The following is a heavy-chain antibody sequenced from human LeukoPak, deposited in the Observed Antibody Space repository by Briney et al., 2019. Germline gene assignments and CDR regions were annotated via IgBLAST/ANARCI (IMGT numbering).Heavy chain of an antibody. D-gene: IGHD1-1*01. CDR1: GFTFDDYA. Sequence: GGSLRLSCAASGFTFDDYAMHWVRQAPGRGLEWVSGISWNSGSIGYADSVKGRFTISRDNAKNSLYLQMNSLRAEDTALYYCAKDKGDGWNPSDYWGQGTLVTVSS. V-gene: IGHV3-9*01. CDR3: AKDKGDGWNPSDY. CDR2: ISWNSGSI. J-gene: IGHJ4*02.